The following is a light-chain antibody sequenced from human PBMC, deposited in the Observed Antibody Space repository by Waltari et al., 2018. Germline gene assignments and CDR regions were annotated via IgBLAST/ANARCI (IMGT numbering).Light chain of an antibody. V-gene: IGLV2-14*03. CDR1: SRDVGGYTY. J-gene: IGLJ3*02. Sequence: QSALTQPASVSGSPGQSITISCTGTSRDVGGYTYVPWYQQYPGKAPKLMIYDVSNRPSGVSNRFSGSKSGNTASLTISGLQAEDEADYYCTSYTSSRTRVFGGGTKLTVL. CDR3: TSYTSSRTRV. CDR2: DVS.